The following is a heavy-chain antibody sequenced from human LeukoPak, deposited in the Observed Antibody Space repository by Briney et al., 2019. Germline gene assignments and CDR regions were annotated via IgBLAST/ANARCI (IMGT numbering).Heavy chain of an antibody. CDR3: ARSYVDTAMGGAFDI. V-gene: IGHV1-69*04. J-gene: IGHJ3*02. CDR2: IIPILGIA. Sequence: GSSVKVSCKASVGTFSSYAISWVRQAPGQGLEWMGRIIPILGIANYAQKFQGRVTITADKSTSTAYMELSSLRSEDTAVYYCARSYVDTAMGGAFDIWGQGTMVTVSS. D-gene: IGHD5-18*01. CDR1: VGTFSSYA.